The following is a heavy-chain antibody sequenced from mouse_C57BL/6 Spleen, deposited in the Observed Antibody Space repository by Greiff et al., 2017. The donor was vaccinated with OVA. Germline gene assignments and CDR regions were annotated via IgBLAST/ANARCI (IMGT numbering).Heavy chain of an antibody. Sequence: VHLVESGAELARPGASVKLSCKASGYTFTSYGISWVKQRTGQGLEWIGEIYPRSGNTYYNEKFKGKATLTADKSSSTAYMELRSLTSEDSAVYFCARPLITTVVATDYWGQGTTLTVSS. CDR3: ARPLITTVVATDY. J-gene: IGHJ2*01. V-gene: IGHV1-81*01. CDR1: GYTFTSYG. CDR2: IYPRSGNT. D-gene: IGHD1-1*01.